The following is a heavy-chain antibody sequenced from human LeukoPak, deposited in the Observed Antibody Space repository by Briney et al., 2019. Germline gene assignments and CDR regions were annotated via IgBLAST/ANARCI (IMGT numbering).Heavy chain of an antibody. CDR1: GFTFSSFW. CDR2: IYYSGST. D-gene: IGHD3-22*01. J-gene: IGHJ3*02. V-gene: IGHV4-31*02. Sequence: LRLSCAASGFTFSSFWMHWIRQHPGKGLEWIGYIYYSGSTYYNPSLKSRVTISVDTSKNQFSLKLSSVTAADTAVYYCARVLTYDSSGYYSSHAFDIWGQGTMVTVSS. CDR3: ARVLTYDSSGYYSSHAFDI.